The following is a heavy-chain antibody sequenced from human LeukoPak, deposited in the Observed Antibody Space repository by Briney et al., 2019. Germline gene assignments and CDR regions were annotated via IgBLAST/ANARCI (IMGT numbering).Heavy chain of an antibody. J-gene: IGHJ4*02. Sequence: SQTLSLTCTVSGGSISSGNYYWSWIRQPAGKGLEWIGRIYISGSTNYNPSLKSRVTISVDTSKNQFSLKLSSVTAADTAVYYCARETIAAAGLYYFDYWGQGTLVTVSS. CDR2: IYISGST. CDR1: GGSISSGNYY. CDR3: ARETIAAAGLYYFDY. D-gene: IGHD6-13*01. V-gene: IGHV4-61*02.